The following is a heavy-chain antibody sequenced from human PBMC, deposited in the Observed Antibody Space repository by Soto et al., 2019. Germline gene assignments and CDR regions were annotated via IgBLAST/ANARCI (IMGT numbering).Heavy chain of an antibody. J-gene: IGHJ5*02. CDR2: INAGNGNT. CDR1: GYTFTSYA. CDR3: ARVVTGTIPTDWFDP. D-gene: IGHD1-20*01. V-gene: IGHV1-3*01. Sequence: GASVKVSCKASGYTFTSYAMHWVRQAPGQRLEWMGWINAGNGNTKYSQKIQGRVTITRDTSARTAYMELSSLRSEDTAEYYCARVVTGTIPTDWFDPWGRGSLVTVSS.